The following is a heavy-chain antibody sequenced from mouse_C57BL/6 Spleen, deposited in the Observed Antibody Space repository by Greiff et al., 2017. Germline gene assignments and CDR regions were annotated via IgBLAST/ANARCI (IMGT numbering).Heavy chain of an antibody. CDR1: GYTFTDYN. J-gene: IGHJ3*01. Sequence: VQLKQSGPELVKPGASVKIPCKASGYTFTDYNMDWVKQSHGKSLEWIGDIKPNNGGTIYNQKFKGKATLTVDKSSSTAYMELRSLTSEDTAVYYCARSNYDYAWFAYWGQGTLVTVSA. CDR3: ARSNYDYAWFAY. D-gene: IGHD2-4*01. CDR2: IKPNNGGT. V-gene: IGHV1-18*01.